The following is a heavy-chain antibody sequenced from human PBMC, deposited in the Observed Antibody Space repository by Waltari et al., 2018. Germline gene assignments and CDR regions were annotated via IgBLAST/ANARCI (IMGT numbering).Heavy chain of an antibody. V-gene: IGHV4-39*01. CDR1: GGSIGRRNYY. Sequence: LQLQESGPGLVKASETLSLTCNFAGGSIGRRNYYWGWIRQPPGKGLEWIGNTFHSGTTYYNPSLKSRVAISVDTSKNQFSLKVSSMTATDTAIYYCARQDFWSGYYTIDYWGQGTLVTVSS. CDR3: ARQDFWSGYYTIDY. D-gene: IGHD3-3*01. J-gene: IGHJ4*02. CDR2: TFHSGTT.